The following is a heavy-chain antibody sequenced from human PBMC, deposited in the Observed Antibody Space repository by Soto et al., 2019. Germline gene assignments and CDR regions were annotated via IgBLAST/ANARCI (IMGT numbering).Heavy chain of an antibody. CDR3: ARELERVFDY. Sequence: QVQLVESGGGVVQPGRSLRLSCAASGFTFSSYAMHWVRQAPGKGLEWVAVIAYDGRNKYYAHSVKGRFTISRDNSKNTLYLQMNSLRIEDTAVYYCARELERVFDYWGQGTLVIVSS. V-gene: IGHV3-30*04. CDR1: GFTFSSYA. J-gene: IGHJ4*02. CDR2: IAYDGRNK. D-gene: IGHD1-1*01.